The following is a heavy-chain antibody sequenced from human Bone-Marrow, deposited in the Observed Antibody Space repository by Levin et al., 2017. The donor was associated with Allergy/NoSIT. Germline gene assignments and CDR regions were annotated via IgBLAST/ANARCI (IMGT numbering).Heavy chain of an antibody. Sequence: GGTLRLSCAASGFTFSSYSMNWVRQAPGKGLEWVSYISSTSSTIYYADSVKGRFAISRDNAKSSLYLQMNSLRAEDTAVYYCARDMYSAWTMISFDYWGQGTLVTVSS. CDR3: ARDMYSAWTMISFDY. V-gene: IGHV3-48*04. J-gene: IGHJ4*02. CDR2: ISSTSSTI. CDR1: GFTFSSYS. D-gene: IGHD1-26*01.